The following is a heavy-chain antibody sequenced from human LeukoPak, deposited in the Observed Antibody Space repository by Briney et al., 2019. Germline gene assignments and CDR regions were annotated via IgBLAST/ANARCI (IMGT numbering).Heavy chain of an antibody. J-gene: IGHJ5*02. Sequence: GGSLRLSCAASGFTFSSYAIHWVRQAPGKGLEWVAVISYDGSNKYYADSVKGRFTISRDNSKNTLYLQMNSLRAEDTAVYYCASAAAAGRSGWFDPWGQGTLVTVSS. CDR3: ASAAAAGRSGWFDP. D-gene: IGHD6-13*01. V-gene: IGHV3-30-3*01. CDR1: GFTFSSYA. CDR2: ISYDGSNK.